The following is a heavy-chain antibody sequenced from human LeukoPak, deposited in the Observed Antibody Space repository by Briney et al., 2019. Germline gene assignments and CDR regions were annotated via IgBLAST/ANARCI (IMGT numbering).Heavy chain of an antibody. CDR3: ARGPYYGGNSDRYYYYYMDV. D-gene: IGHD4-23*01. Sequence: SVKVSAKPSEAPLTANTIAWCEQPPEKGLGWWEGISPILVKANYAQKFQGRVTITADKSTSTAYMELSSLRSEDTAVYYCARGPYYGGNSDRYYYYYMDVWGKGTTVTVSS. CDR2: ISPILVKA. V-gene: IGHV1-69*08. J-gene: IGHJ6*03. CDR1: EAPLTANT.